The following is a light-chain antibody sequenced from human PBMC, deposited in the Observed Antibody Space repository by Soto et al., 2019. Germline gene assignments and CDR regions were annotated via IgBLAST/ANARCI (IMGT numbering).Light chain of an antibody. CDR3: SSYKSATTYV. CDR1: SSDVGAYNY. V-gene: IGLV2-14*01. CDR2: DVS. Sequence: QSALTQPASVSGSPGQSITISCTGTSSDVGAYNYDSWYQQYPGEAPKVIIYDVSHRPAGVSNRFSGSKSGNTASLTISGLQTQHEADYYCSSYKSATTYVFGTGTKVTVL. J-gene: IGLJ1*01.